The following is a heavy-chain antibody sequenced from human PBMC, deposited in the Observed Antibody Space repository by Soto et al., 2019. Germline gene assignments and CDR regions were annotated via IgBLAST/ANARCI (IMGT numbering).Heavy chain of an antibody. CDR3: ARILYGDNVDY. J-gene: IGHJ4*02. CDR2: MNPNSGNT. D-gene: IGHD4-17*01. Sequence: QVQLVQSGAEVKKPGASVKVSCKASGYTFTSYDVNWVRQATGQGLEWMGWMNPNSGNTGYAQKFQVTVTTTRNTSISTAYMELSRLRSEATAVYYCARILYGDNVDYWGQGTLVTVSS. V-gene: IGHV1-8*01. CDR1: GYTFTSYD.